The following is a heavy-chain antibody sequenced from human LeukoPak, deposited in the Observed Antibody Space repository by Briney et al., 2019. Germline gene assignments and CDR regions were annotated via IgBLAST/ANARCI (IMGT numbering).Heavy chain of an antibody. CDR3: ARGSGWTDY. CDR2: IKEDGSDK. CDR1: GFRFSTYW. V-gene: IGHV3-7*01. J-gene: IGHJ4*02. D-gene: IGHD6-19*01. Sequence: GGSLRLSCEVSGFRFSTYWMTWVRQAPGKGLEWVASIKEDGSDKYYVDSVKGRFTISRDNAKNSVYLQMNSLRAEDTAVYYCARGSGWTDYWGQGTLVTVSS.